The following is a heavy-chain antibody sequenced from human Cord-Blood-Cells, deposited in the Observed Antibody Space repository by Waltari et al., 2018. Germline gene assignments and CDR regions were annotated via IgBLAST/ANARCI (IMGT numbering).Heavy chain of an antibody. D-gene: IGHD6-6*01. J-gene: IGHJ3*02. V-gene: IGHV3-49*05. Sequence: EVQLVESGGGLVKPGRSLRLSCTASGFTFGDYAMSWFRQAPGKGLEWVGFIRSKAYGGTTEYAASVKGRFTIARDDSKSIAYLQMNSLKTEDTAVYYCTRFVPGEQLGDAFDIWGQGTMVTVSS. CDR2: IRSKAYGGTT. CDR3: TRFVPGEQLGDAFDI. CDR1: GFTFGDYA.